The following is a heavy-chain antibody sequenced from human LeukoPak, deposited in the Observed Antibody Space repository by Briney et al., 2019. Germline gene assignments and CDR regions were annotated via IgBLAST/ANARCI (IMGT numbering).Heavy chain of an antibody. D-gene: IGHD3-3*01. CDR2: ISAYNANT. CDR3: ARGQRGGITIFGVVPNDYYYYMDV. Sequence: ASVKVSCKASGYSFTTYSISWVRQAPGQGLEWMGWISAYNANTNYALKLQGRVTMTTDTSTSTAYMELRSLRSDDTAVYYCARGQRGGITIFGVVPNDYYYYMDVWGRGTTVTVSS. V-gene: IGHV1-18*01. CDR1: GYSFTTYS. J-gene: IGHJ6*03.